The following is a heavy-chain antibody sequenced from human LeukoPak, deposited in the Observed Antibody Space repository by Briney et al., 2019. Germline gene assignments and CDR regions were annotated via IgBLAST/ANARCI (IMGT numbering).Heavy chain of an antibody. D-gene: IGHD5-18*01. CDR2: ISYDGPNK. CDR3: AKEKLPSGYSFLTDY. Sequence: GGSLRLSCAASGFTFSSYGMHWVRQAPGKGLEWVAVISYDGPNKYYADSVKGRFTISRDDSKSTLYLQMNSLRPEDTAVYYCAKEKLPSGYSFLTDYWGQGTLVTVSS. V-gene: IGHV3-30*18. CDR1: GFTFSSYG. J-gene: IGHJ4*02.